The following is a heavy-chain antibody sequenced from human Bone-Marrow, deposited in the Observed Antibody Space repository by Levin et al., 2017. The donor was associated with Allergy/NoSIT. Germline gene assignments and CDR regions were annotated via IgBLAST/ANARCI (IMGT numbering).Heavy chain of an antibody. V-gene: IGHV7-4-1*02. Sequence: ASVKVSCKASGYTFTSYAMNWVRQAPGQGLEWMGWINTNTGNPTYAQGFTGRFVFSLDTSVSTAYLQISSLKAEDTAVYYCARVYCSSTSCSRKLNWFDPWGQGTLVTVSS. J-gene: IGHJ5*02. D-gene: IGHD2-2*01. CDR1: GYTFTSYA. CDR2: INTNTGNP. CDR3: ARVYCSSTSCSRKLNWFDP.